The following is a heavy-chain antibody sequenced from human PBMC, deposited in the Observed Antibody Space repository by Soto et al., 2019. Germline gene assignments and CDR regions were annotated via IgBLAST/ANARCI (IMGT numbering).Heavy chain of an antibody. D-gene: IGHD3-3*01. Sequence: QVQLVQSGAEVKKPGASVKVSCKASGYTFTSYGISWVRQAPGQGLEWMGWISAYNGNTNYAQKLQGRVTMTTDTSTSTGYMELRSLRSDDTAVYYCARDLFDFGVVTGVFDYWGQGTLVTVSS. CDR3: ARDLFDFGVVTGVFDY. V-gene: IGHV1-18*01. CDR1: GYTFTSYG. CDR2: ISAYNGNT. J-gene: IGHJ4*02.